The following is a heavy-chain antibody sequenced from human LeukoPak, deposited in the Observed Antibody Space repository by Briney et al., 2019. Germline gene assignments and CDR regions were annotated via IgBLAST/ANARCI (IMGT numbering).Heavy chain of an antibody. V-gene: IGHV4-59*01. CDR1: GGSISSYY. Sequence: SETLSLTCTVSGGSISSYYWRWIRQPPGKGLEWIGYIYYSGSTNYYPSLKSRVTISVDTSKNQFSLKLSSVTAADTAVYYCARGGAVAGTRGLFDIWGQGTMVTVSS. CDR2: IYYSGST. CDR3: ARGGAVAGTRGLFDI. J-gene: IGHJ3*02. D-gene: IGHD6-19*01.